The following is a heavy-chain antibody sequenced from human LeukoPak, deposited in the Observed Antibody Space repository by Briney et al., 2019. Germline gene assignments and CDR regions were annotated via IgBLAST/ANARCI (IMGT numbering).Heavy chain of an antibody. V-gene: IGHV4-30-2*01. CDR1: GGSISSGGYS. J-gene: IGHJ6*02. Sequence: PSQTLSLTCAVSGGSISSGGYSWGWIRQPPGKGLEWIGYIYHSGSTYYNPSLKSRVTISVDRSKNQFSLKLSSVTAADTAVYYCARVDVLRFPGDYYYGMDVWGQGTTVTVSS. D-gene: IGHD3-3*01. CDR2: IYHSGST. CDR3: ARVDVLRFPGDYYYGMDV.